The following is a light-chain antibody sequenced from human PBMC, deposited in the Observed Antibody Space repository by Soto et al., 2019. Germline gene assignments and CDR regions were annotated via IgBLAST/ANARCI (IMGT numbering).Light chain of an antibody. CDR3: QHYGSSPRT. V-gene: IGKV3-20*01. Sequence: EIVLTQSPGTLSLSPGERATLSCRASQSVSSSYLAWYQQKPGQAPRLLIYGASSRATGIPDRFSGSGSGTDFTLTISGLEPEDCAVYYCQHYGSSPRTFGKGTKLEIK. CDR2: GAS. CDR1: QSVSSSY. J-gene: IGKJ2*01.